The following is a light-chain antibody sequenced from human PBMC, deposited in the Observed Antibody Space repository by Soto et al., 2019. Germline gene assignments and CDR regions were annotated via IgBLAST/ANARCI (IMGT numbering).Light chain of an antibody. CDR2: EVT. V-gene: IGLV2-8*01. CDR1: SSDVGGFNY. J-gene: IGLJ1*01. CDR3: SSYAGSNNPLFV. Sequence: QSVLTQPPSASGSPGQSITISCTGTSSDVGGFNYVSWHQQHPGKAPKVIIYEVTKQPSGVPDRFSGSKSANTASLTVSGLQAEDEADYYCSSYAGSNNPLFVFGTGTKVTVL.